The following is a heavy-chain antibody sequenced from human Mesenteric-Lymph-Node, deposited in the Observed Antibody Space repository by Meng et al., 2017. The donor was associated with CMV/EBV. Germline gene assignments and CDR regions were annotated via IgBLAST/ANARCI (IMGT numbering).Heavy chain of an antibody. CDR3: ARGSGARKLTIFGVVTPKRSGYFDY. Sequence: GSLRLSCTVSGGSISSSSYYWGWIRQPPGKGLEWIGSIYYSGSTYYNPSLKSRVTISVDTSKNQFSLKLSSVTAADTAVYYCARGSGARKLTIFGVVTPKRSGYFDYWGQGTLVTVSS. CDR2: IYYSGST. J-gene: IGHJ4*02. CDR1: GGSISSSSYY. V-gene: IGHV4-39*01. D-gene: IGHD3-3*01.